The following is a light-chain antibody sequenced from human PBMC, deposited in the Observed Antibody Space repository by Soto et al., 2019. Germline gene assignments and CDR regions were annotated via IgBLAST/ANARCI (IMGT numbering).Light chain of an antibody. J-gene: IGKJ4*01. CDR2: ATS. Sequence: DVPMTQSPSSVSASVGDRVSITCRASQSVNNWLAWYQQRPGKAPKSLIYATSTLQSGVPSRFSGSGSGTDFTLTIDSLQPEDFATYYCQQYNNFPPTFGGGTKVEIK. V-gene: IGKV1D-16*01. CDR1: QSVNNW. CDR3: QQYNNFPPT.